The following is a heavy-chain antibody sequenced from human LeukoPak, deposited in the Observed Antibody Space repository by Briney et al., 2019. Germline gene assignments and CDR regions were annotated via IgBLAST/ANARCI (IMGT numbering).Heavy chain of an antibody. D-gene: IGHD3-16*01. Sequence: GGSLRLSCSASGFRFSDFPMTWVRQAPGKGPEWVSAIGGRGGSTYYAASVGGRFTISRDNSKDMVYLQMNSLKVEDTATYYCGKEGGAWGQGTKVTVSS. V-gene: IGHV3-23*01. CDR3: GKEGGA. CDR2: IGGRGGST. J-gene: IGHJ5*02. CDR1: GFRFSDFP.